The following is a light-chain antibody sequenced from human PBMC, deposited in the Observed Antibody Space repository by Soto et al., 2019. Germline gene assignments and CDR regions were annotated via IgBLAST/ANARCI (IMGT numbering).Light chain of an antibody. CDR3: QQSYITPPGT. CDR2: AAS. V-gene: IGKV1-39*01. Sequence: DIQLTQSPSSLSASVGDRVTITCRASQSIRSYLNWYQQKPGKAPNLLIYAASGLQTGVPSRFSGSGSGTDFTLSISSLQREDFATYYCQQSYITPPGTFGQGTKVDIK. CDR1: QSIRSY. J-gene: IGKJ1*01.